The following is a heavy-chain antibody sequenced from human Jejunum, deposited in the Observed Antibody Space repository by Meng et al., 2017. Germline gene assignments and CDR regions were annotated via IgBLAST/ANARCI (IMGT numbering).Heavy chain of an antibody. CDR2: IYYSGST. J-gene: IGHJ4*02. CDR3: ARSPYSGSALPFFDY. CDR1: CHSFNSPDYY. V-gene: IGHV4-30-4*01. Sequence: QVQRQWPGPSLGEPSPTPLPSWHFSCHSFNSPDYYWGWTRQPPAKGLEWIGYIYYSGSTYYNPSLKSRVSISGDTSNKQFSLKLTSVTAADTAVYYCARSPYSGSALPFFDYWGQGSLVTVSS. D-gene: IGHD1-26*01.